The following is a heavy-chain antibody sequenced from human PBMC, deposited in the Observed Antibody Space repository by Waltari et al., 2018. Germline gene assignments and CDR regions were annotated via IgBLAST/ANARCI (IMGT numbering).Heavy chain of an antibody. V-gene: IGHV4-39*07. Sequence: QLQLQESGPGLVKPSETLSLTCTFSGVSISSSSNYWGWIRQHPGKGLEWIGSIYYSVSISYNPSRKSLVTISVDTSKNQVSLKLSSVTAADTAVYYCARVSMVQGNAFDIWGQGTMVTVSS. J-gene: IGHJ3*02. D-gene: IGHD3-10*01. CDR2: IYYSVSI. CDR1: GVSISSSSNY. CDR3: ARVSMVQGNAFDI.